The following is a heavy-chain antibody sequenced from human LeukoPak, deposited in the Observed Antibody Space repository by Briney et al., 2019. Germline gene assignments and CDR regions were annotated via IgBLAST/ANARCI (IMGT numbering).Heavy chain of an antibody. CDR3: AKEVVPAAKGVYYYGMDV. Sequence: GGSLRLPCAASGFTFSSYAMSWVRQAPGKGLEWVSAISGSGGSTYYADSVKGRFTISRDNSKNTLYLQMNSLRAEDTAVYYCAKEVVPAAKGVYYYGMDVWGQGTTVTVSS. D-gene: IGHD2-2*01. CDR2: ISGSGGST. CDR1: GFTFSSYA. V-gene: IGHV3-23*01. J-gene: IGHJ6*02.